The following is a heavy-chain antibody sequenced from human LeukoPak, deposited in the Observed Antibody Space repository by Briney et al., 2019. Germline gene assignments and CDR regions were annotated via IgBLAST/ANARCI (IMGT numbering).Heavy chain of an antibody. Sequence: SSETLSLTCTVSGGSISSYYWSWIRQPPGKGLEWIGYIYYSGSTNYNPSLKSRVTISVDTSKNQFSLKLSSVTAADTAVYYCARHAKAAAGFFDYWGQGTLVTVSS. CDR2: IYYSGST. CDR3: ARHAKAAAGFFDY. V-gene: IGHV4-59*08. CDR1: GGSISSYY. D-gene: IGHD6-13*01. J-gene: IGHJ4*02.